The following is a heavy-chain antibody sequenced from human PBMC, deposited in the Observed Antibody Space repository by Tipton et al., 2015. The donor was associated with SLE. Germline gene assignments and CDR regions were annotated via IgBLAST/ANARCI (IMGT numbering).Heavy chain of an antibody. CDR1: GGSINSYY. CDR3: ARVSLDDFWSGYSPNYYYYYMDV. Sequence: LRLSCTVSGGSINSYYWSWIRQPPGKGLEWIGFIYYSGNTKYNSSLKSRVTISVDTSKNQCSLNLGFVTAADTAVYYCARVSLDDFWSGYSPNYYYYYMDVWGKGTAVTVSS. J-gene: IGHJ6*03. V-gene: IGHV4-59*01. CDR2: IYYSGNT. D-gene: IGHD3-3*01.